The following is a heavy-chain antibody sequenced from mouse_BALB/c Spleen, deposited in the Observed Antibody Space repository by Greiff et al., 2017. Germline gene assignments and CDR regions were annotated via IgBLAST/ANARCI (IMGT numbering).Heavy chain of an antibody. D-gene: IGHD4-1*01. CDR2: IDPSDSET. V-gene: IGHV1-69*02. Sequence: QVQLKQPGAELVKPGAPVKLSCKASGYTFTSYWMNWVKQRPGRGLEWIGRIDPSDSETHYNQKFKDKATLTVDKSSSTAYIQLSSLTSEDSAVYYCARELGRIHYYAMDYWGQGTSVTVSS. J-gene: IGHJ4*01. CDR1: GYTFTSYW. CDR3: ARELGRIHYYAMDY.